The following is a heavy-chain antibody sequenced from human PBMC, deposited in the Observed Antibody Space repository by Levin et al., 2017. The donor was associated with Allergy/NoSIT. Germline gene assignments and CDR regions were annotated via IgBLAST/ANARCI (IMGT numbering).Heavy chain of an antibody. V-gene: IGHV3-53*01. Sequence: GESLKISCAASGFNVSSEYMNWVRQAPGKGLEWVSGIYGGVTTWYADSVKGRFSIFMDNSKNTLYLQMNSLRAEDTAVYYCARGRHGASGGDHWGQGTLVTVSS. CDR1: GFNVSSEY. CDR3: ARGRHGASGGDH. D-gene: IGHD4/OR15-4a*01. CDR2: IYGGVTT. J-gene: IGHJ4*02.